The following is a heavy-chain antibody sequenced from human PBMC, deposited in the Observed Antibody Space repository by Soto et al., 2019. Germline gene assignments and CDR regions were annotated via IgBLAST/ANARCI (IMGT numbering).Heavy chain of an antibody. Sequence: GGSLRLSCAASGFTFSSYAMSWVRQAPGKGLAWVSAISGSGGSTYYADSVKGRFTISRDNSKNTLYLQMNSLIAEDTAVYYCAKEISGSYGYYFDYWGQGTLVTVSP. CDR3: AKEISGSYGYYFDY. D-gene: IGHD1-26*01. V-gene: IGHV3-23*01. CDR1: GFTFSSYA. CDR2: ISGSGGST. J-gene: IGHJ4*02.